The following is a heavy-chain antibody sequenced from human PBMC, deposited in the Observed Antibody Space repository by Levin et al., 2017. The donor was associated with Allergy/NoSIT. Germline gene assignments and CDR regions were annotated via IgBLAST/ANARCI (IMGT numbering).Heavy chain of an antibody. J-gene: IGHJ4*02. V-gene: IGHV3-30*04. CDR1: GFTFSSFP. D-gene: IGHD6-13*01. Sequence: GESLKISCAASGFTFSSFPMHWVRQAPGKGLEWVAVISSDGSKTYYADSVKGRFTISRDNSKNTLYLQMNLRPEDTAVYYCARDLNKNRPGIAAASDNWGQGTLVTVSS. CDR3: ARDLNKNRPGIAAASDN. CDR2: ISSDGSKT.